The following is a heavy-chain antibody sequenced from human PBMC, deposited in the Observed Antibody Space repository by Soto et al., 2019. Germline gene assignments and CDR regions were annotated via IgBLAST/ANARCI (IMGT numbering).Heavy chain of an antibody. CDR3: ARVPSNRYYAMSV. V-gene: IGHV1-69*01. CDR2: ISPIFDTP. CDR1: GGTFTSHA. J-gene: IGHJ6*02. Sequence: QVQPVQSGAEAKKPGSSVKVSCMAYGGTFTSHAISWERQAPGQRLEWMGGISPIFDTPKYAQKFQGRVTIIADESTTVDYMELTSLRSEDTCVYYCARVPSNRYYAMSVWAQGATVTVSS. D-gene: IGHD2-21*01.